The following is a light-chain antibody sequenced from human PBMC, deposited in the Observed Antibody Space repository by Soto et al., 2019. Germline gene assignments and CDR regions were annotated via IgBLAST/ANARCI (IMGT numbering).Light chain of an antibody. Sequence: DIQMTQSPSSLSASVGDRVTITCRASQGISNYLAWYQQKPGEAPKLLIYSASTLKSGVPSRFSGSGSGTELTLTISSLQPEDVATYYCQRSTSAPLTVGPGTKVYI. CDR1: QGISNY. CDR3: QRSTSAPLT. J-gene: IGKJ3*01. CDR2: SAS. V-gene: IGKV1-27*01.